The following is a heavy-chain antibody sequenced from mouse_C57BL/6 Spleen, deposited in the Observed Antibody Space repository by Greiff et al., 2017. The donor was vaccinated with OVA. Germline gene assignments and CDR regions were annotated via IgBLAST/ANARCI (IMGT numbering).Heavy chain of an antibody. D-gene: IGHD2-12*01. V-gene: IGHV5-9*01. J-gene: IGHJ2*01. CDR1: GFTFSSYT. CDR2: ISGGGGNT. CDR3: ASLRQGFDY. Sequence: EVHLVESGGGLVKPGGSLKLSCAASGFTFSSYTMSWVRQTPEQRLAWVATISGGGGNTYYPDSVKGRFTISRDTAKNTLYLQMSSLRSEDTALYYCASLRQGFDYWGQGTTLTVSS.